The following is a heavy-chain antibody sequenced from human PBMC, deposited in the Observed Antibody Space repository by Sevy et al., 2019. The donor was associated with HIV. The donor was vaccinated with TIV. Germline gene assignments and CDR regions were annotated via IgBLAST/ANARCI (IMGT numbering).Heavy chain of an antibody. CDR3: ARDIAAAGTSDAFDI. V-gene: IGHV5-51*01. D-gene: IGHD6-13*01. CDR2: IYPGDSDT. CDR1: GYSFTSYW. Sequence: GESLKISCKGSGYSFTSYWIGWVRQMPGKGLEWMGIIYPGDSDTRYSPSFQGQVTISADKSIGTAYLQWSSLKASDTALCYCARDIAAAGTSDAFDIWGQGTMVTVSS. J-gene: IGHJ3*02.